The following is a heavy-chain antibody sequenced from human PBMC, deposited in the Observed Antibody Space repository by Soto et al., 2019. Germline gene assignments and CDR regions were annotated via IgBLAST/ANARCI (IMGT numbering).Heavy chain of an antibody. CDR1: CYTFTSYG. V-gene: IGHV1-18*01. Sequence: SAKVSFKASCYTFTSYGISWVRQAPGQGLEWMGWISAYNGNTNYAQDLQGRVTMTTDTSTSTAYMELRSLRSDDTAVYYCARGDSSGWSANWFDPWGQGTLVTVSS. D-gene: IGHD6-19*01. CDR2: ISAYNGNT. CDR3: ARGDSSGWSANWFDP. J-gene: IGHJ5*02.